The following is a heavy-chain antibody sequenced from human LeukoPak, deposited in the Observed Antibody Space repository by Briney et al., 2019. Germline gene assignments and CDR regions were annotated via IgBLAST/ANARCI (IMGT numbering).Heavy chain of an antibody. CDR1: GYTFRRYG. J-gene: IGHJ5*02. Sequence: PGGSLRLSCVASGYTFRRYGMTWVRQAPGKGLEWVSTVNALGDGIQYADSVKGRFTTFKDNSNNTVYLRMRSLRADDTAVYYCAKDSVEWELGMDRWGQGTLVTVSS. V-gene: IGHV3-23*01. CDR2: VNALGDGI. D-gene: IGHD1-26*01. CDR3: AKDSVEWELGMDR.